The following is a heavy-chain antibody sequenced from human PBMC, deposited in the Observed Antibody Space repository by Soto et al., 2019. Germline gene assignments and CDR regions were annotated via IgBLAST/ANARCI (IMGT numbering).Heavy chain of an antibody. CDR3: ARDYGDYDILTGYYRNWFDP. CDR2: IIPIFGTA. CDR1: GGTFSSYA. Sequence: SVKVSCKASGGTFSSYAISWVRQAPGQGLEWMGGIIPIFGTANYAQKFQGRVTITADESTSTAYMELSSLRSEDTAVYYCARDYGDYDILTGYYRNWFDPWGQGTLVTVSS. D-gene: IGHD3-9*01. J-gene: IGHJ5*02. V-gene: IGHV1-69*13.